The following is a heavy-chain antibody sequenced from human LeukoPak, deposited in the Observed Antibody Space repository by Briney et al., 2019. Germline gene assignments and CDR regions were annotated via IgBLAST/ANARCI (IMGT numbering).Heavy chain of an antibody. V-gene: IGHV3-33*01. J-gene: IGHJ4*02. CDR1: GFTFSNYA. Sequence: PGKSLRLSCAASGFTFSNYAMHWVRQAPGKGLEWVAVIWYDGSNKYYADSVKGRFTISRDNSKNTLYLQMNSLRAEDTAVYYCARDRDFYYYDSSGPPDYWGQGTLVTVSS. D-gene: IGHD3-22*01. CDR2: IWYDGSNK. CDR3: ARDRDFYYYDSSGPPDY.